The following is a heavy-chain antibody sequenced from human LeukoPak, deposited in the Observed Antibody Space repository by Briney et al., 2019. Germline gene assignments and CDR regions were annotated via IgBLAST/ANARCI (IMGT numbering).Heavy chain of an antibody. D-gene: IGHD5-12*01. CDR1: GYTFTSYD. CDR2: MNPNSGNT. Sequence: ASVKVSCKASGYTFTSYDINWVRQATGQGLEWMGWMNPNSGNTGYAQKFQGRVTMTRNTSISTAYMELSSLRSEDTAVYYCAKGVDIVATMVPYFDYWGQGTLVTVSS. J-gene: IGHJ4*02. CDR3: AKGVDIVATMVPYFDY. V-gene: IGHV1-8*01.